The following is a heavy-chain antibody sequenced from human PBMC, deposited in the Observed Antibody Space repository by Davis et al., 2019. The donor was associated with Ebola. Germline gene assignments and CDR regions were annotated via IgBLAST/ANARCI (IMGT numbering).Heavy chain of an antibody. D-gene: IGHD3-10*01. Sequence: AASVKVSCKASGYTFTSYYMHWVRQAPGQGLEWMGIIKPSGGSTSYAQKFQGRVTMTRDTSTSTVYMELSSMRSEDTAVYCCARGVAMVRGVDWFDPWGQGTLVTVSS. CDR2: IKPSGGST. CDR1: GYTFTSYY. V-gene: IGHV1-46*01. CDR3: ARGVAMVRGVDWFDP. J-gene: IGHJ5*02.